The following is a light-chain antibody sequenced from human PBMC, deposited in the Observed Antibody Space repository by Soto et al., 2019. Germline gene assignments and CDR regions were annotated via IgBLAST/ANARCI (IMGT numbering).Light chain of an antibody. CDR3: QKHNSAPLF. Sequence: DIQMTQSPSSLSASVGDRVTITCRASQGINQYLAWFQQKPGKVPKLLIYATSTLQSGVPSRFSGSGFGTDFTLTISSLQPEDVATYYCQKHNSAPLFFGPGTKVEIK. J-gene: IGKJ3*01. CDR2: ATS. V-gene: IGKV1-27*01. CDR1: QGINQY.